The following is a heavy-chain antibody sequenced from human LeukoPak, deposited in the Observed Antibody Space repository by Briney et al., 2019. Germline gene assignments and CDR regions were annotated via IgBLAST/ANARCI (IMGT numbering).Heavy chain of an antibody. CDR1: GFTLSSYA. CDR2: ISGSGGST. J-gene: IGHJ5*02. Sequence: PGGSLRLSCAASGFTLSSYAMSWVRQAPGKGLEWVSAISGSGGSTYYADSVKGRFTISRDNSKNTLYLQMNSLRAEDTAVYYCAKNPRGDDWFDPWGQGTLVTVSS. CDR3: AKNPRGDDWFDP. D-gene: IGHD3-10*01. V-gene: IGHV3-23*01.